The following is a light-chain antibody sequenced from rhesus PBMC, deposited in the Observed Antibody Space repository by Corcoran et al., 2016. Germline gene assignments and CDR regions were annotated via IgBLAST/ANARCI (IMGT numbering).Light chain of an antibody. J-gene: IGLJ1*01. Sequence: QAAPTLSPSVSGTPGQPVTISCTGTSRDIAGYNRVSWYQQHPGKAPKLMIYEVSTRPSGVSDRFSGSKSGNTASLTISGLQAEDEAAYYCSSYASSRTSIFGAGTRLTVL. CDR3: SSYASSRTSI. CDR2: EVS. CDR1: SRDIAGYNR. V-gene: IGLV2-13*03.